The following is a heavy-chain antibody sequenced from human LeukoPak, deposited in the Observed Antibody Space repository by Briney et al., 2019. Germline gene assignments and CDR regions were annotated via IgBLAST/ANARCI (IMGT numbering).Heavy chain of an antibody. V-gene: IGHV3-30*04. CDR3: ATACGGDCYSDY. Sequence: GRSLRLSCAASGFTFSSYAMHWVRQAPGKGLEWVAVISYDGSNKYYADSVKGRFTISRDNSKNTLYLQMNSLRAEDTAVYYCATACGGDCYSDYWGQGTLATVSS. CDR1: GFTFSSYA. CDR2: ISYDGSNK. D-gene: IGHD2-21*02. J-gene: IGHJ4*02.